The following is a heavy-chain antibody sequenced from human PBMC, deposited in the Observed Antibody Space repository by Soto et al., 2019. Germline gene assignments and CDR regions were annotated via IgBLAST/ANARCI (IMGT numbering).Heavy chain of an antibody. CDR3: ARTRGSYPQYYFDY. V-gene: IGHV3-53*04. CDR2: IYSGGST. CDR1: GFTVSSNY. D-gene: IGHD3-16*02. Sequence: EVQLVESGGGLVQPGGSLRLSCAASGFTVSSNYMSWVRQAPGKGLEWVSVIYSGGSTYYADSVKGRFTISRHNSKNTPYLQMNSLRAEDTAVYYCARTRGSYPQYYFDYWGQGTLVTVSS. J-gene: IGHJ4*02.